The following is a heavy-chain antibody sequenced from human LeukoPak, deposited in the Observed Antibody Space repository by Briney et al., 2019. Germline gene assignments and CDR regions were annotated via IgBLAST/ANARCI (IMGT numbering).Heavy chain of an antibody. V-gene: IGHV4-39*07. D-gene: IGHD5-12*01. CDR3: ARSNVDIVATTGPDAFDI. Sequence: SETLSLTCTVSGGSISSSSYYWGWIRQPPGKGLEWIGSIYYSGSTYYNPSLKSRVTISVDRSKNQFSLKLSSVTAADTAVYYCARSNVDIVATTGPDAFDIWGQGTMVTVSS. CDR2: IYYSGST. CDR1: GGSISSSSYY. J-gene: IGHJ3*02.